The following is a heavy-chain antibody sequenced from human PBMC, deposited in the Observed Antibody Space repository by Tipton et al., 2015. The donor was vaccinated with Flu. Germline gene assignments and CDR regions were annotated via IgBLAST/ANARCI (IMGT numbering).Heavy chain of an antibody. CDR3: ARDIIGDYGGD. CDR1: GFTFSSYE. J-gene: IGHJ4*02. V-gene: IGHV3-48*03. Sequence: EVSGFTFSSYEMNWVRQAPGKGLEWVSYISVSGSTIYYADSVKGRFTISRDNAKNSLYLQMNSLRAEDTAVYYCARDIIGDYGGDWGQGTLVTVSS. CDR2: ISVSGSTI. D-gene: IGHD4/OR15-4a*01.